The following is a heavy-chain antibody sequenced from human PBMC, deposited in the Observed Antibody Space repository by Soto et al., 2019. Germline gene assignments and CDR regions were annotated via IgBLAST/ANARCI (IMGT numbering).Heavy chain of an antibody. CDR1: GFTFSSYG. D-gene: IGHD3-10*01. V-gene: IGHV3-30*18. J-gene: IGHJ4*02. CDR2: ISYDGSNK. CDR3: AKDRGIYGSGRIGRY. Sequence: QVQLVESGGGVVQPGRSLRLSCAASGFTFSSYGMRWVRQAPGKGLEWVAVISYDGSNKYYADSVKGRFTISRDNSKNTLYLQMNSLRAEDTAVYYCAKDRGIYGSGRIGRYWGQGTLVTVSS.